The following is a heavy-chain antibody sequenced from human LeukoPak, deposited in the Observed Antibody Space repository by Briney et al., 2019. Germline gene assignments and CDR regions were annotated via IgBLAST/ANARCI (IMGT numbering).Heavy chain of an antibody. CDR1: GFTFSSYG. CDR3: AKNRVRYCSSTSCFYFDY. V-gene: IGHV3-30*02. J-gene: IGHJ4*02. Sequence: QAGGSLRLSCAATGFTFSSYGMHWVRQAPGKGLEWVAFIRYDGSNKYYADSVKGRFTISRDNSKNTLYLQMNSLRAEDTAVYYCAKNRVRYCSSTSCFYFDYWGQGTLVTVSS. D-gene: IGHD2-2*01. CDR2: IRYDGSNK.